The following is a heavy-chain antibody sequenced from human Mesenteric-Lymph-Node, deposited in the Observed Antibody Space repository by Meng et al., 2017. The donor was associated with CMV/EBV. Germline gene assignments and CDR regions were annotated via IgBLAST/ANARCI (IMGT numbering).Heavy chain of an antibody. D-gene: IGHD3-3*01. J-gene: IGHJ6*02. Sequence: GESLKISCAASGFTFSNYALHWVRQAPGKGLEWVAVISYDGSSKYYTDSVRGRFTISRDNSDNRLYLQMNSLRGEDAAVYYCARARSTNFGVVIYALDVWGQGTTVTVSS. CDR1: GFTFSNYA. V-gene: IGHV3-30-3*01. CDR3: ARARSTNFGVVIYALDV. CDR2: ISYDGSSK.